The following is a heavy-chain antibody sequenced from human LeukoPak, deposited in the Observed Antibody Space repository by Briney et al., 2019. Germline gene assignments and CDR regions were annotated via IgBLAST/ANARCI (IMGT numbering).Heavy chain of an antibody. Sequence: ASVKVSCKASGYTFTSYDINWVRQATGQGLEWMGWMNPNSGNTGYAQKFQGRVTMTRNTSISTAYMELSSLRSEDTAVYYCARGSNYDLVSYYGMDVWGQETTVTVSS. V-gene: IGHV1-8*01. J-gene: IGHJ6*02. CDR1: GYTFTSYD. CDR3: ARGSNYDLVSYYGMDV. CDR2: MNPNSGNT. D-gene: IGHD4-11*01.